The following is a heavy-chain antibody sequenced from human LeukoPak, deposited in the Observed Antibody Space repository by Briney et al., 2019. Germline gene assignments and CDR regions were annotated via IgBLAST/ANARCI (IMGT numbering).Heavy chain of an antibody. D-gene: IGHD3-22*01. J-gene: IGHJ3*02. CDR1: GYTFTGYY. CDR2: INPNSGGT. CDR3: ARSGPDTLYDSRWFDAFDI. V-gene: IGHV1-2*02. Sequence: ASVKVSCKASGYTFTGYYMHWVRQAPGQGLEWMGWINPNSGGTNYAQKFQGRVTMTRDTSISTAYMELSRLRSGDTAVYYCARSGPDTLYDSRWFDAFDIWGQGTMVTVSS.